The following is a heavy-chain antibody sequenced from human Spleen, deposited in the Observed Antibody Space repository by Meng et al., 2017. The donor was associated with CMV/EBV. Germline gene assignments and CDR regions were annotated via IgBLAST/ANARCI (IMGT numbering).Heavy chain of an antibody. CDR2: IRKNGYGGTT. J-gene: IGHJ4*03. CDR3: TRCGINCYLDY. V-gene: IGHV3-49*02. Sequence: GESLKISCTASGFTFNTYSMTWVRQAPGKGPEWAGVIRKNGYGGTTEYAASVKGRFTISRDESNSVAYLQMNSLRIEDTAVYYCTRCGINCYLDYWGQGTLVTVSS. D-gene: IGHD2-15*01. CDR1: GFTFNTYS.